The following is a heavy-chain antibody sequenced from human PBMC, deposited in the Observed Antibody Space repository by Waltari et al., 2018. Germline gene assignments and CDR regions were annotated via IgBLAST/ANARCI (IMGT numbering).Heavy chain of an antibody. CDR3: AKDAFGNTYLDH. V-gene: IGHV3-33*06. CDR1: GFSLSHFG. Sequence: QVQLVESGGGVVQPGMSLRLSCAASGFSLSHFGMHWVRQAPGKGLEWVALTWFDGSKTYYADSVRGRFTISRDNSKNTLYLDINTLRVDDTAIYYCAKDAFGNTYLDHWGQGTLVTVSS. CDR2: TWFDGSKT. D-gene: IGHD3-10*01. J-gene: IGHJ5*02.